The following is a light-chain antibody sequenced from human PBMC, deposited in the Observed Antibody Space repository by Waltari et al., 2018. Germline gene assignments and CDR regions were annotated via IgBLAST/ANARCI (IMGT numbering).Light chain of an antibody. CDR3: QSFDSSLGGSV. Sequence: QSVLTQPPSVSGAPGPRVTISCTGSSSNIGAGSDVHWHQHLPGIAPKLLIKENSNRPSGVPDRFSGSKSGTSASLAITGLQAEDEADYYCQSFDSSLGGSVFGTGTKVSVL. J-gene: IGLJ1*01. V-gene: IGLV1-40*01. CDR1: SSNIGAGSD. CDR2: ENS.